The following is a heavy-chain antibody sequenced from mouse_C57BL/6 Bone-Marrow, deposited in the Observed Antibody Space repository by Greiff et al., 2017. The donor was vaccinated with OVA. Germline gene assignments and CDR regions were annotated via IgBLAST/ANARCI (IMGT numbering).Heavy chain of an antibody. J-gene: IGHJ4*01. CDR3: AREGSNWVYAMDY. V-gene: IGHV5-17*01. D-gene: IGHD4-1*01. Sequence: EVKLVESGGGLVKPGGSLKLSCAASGFTFSDYGMHWVRQAPEKGLEWVAYISSGSSTIYYADTVKGRFTISSDNAKNTLFLQMTSLRSEDTAMYYCAREGSNWVYAMDYWGQGTSVTVSS. CDR2: ISSGSSTI. CDR1: GFTFSDYG.